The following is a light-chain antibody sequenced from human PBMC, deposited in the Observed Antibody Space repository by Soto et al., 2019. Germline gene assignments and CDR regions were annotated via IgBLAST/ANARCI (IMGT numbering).Light chain of an antibody. Sequence: EIVMTQSPATLSVSPGERVALSCRASQSVSTSLAWYQQKPGQDPRLLIYGAATRDTGIPARFSGSWSRTEFTLTISSLQSEDFAVYYCQQYTNWPPTYTFGQGTKLEIK. V-gene: IGKV3-15*01. CDR3: QQYTNWPPTYT. CDR1: QSVSTS. CDR2: GAA. J-gene: IGKJ2*01.